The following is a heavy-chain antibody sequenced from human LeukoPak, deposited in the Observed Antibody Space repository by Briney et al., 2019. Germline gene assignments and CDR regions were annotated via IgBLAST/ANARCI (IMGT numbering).Heavy chain of an antibody. CDR1: GGSVSSGSYY. J-gene: IGHJ2*01. D-gene: IGHD2-15*01. V-gene: IGHV4-61*01. Sequence: KTSETLSLTCTVSGGSVSSGSYYWSWIRQPPGKGLEWIGYIYYSGSTNYNPSLKSRVTISVDTSKNQFSLKLSSVTAADTAVYYCARGYCSGGSCHSGRWYFDLWGRGTLVTVSS. CDR2: IYYSGST. CDR3: ARGYCSGGSCHSGRWYFDL.